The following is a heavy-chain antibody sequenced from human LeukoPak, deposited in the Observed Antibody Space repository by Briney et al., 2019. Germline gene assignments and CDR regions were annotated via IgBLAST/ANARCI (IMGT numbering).Heavy chain of an antibody. CDR3: ASSIAVAAPTDY. CDR1: GYTFTGYY. Sequence: ASVKVSCKASGYTFTGYYMHWVRQAPGRGLEWMGWINPNSGGTNYAQKFQGRVTMTRDTSISTAYMELSRLRSDDTAVYYCASSIAVAAPTDYWGQGTLVTVSS. CDR2: INPNSGGT. V-gene: IGHV1-2*02. D-gene: IGHD6-19*01. J-gene: IGHJ4*02.